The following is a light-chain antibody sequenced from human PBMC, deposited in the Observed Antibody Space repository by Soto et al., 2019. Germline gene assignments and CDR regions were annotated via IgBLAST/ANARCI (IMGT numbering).Light chain of an antibody. CDR3: QQYDSLPYT. V-gene: IGKV1-33*01. J-gene: IGKJ2*01. CDR2: DAS. Sequence: DIQMTQSPSSLSASVGDRVTITCQASQDISNYFNWYQQKPGKAPKLLLYDASNLETGVPSRFSGSGSGTDFTLTISSLQPEDIATYYCQQYDSLPYTFGQGTKLEVK. CDR1: QDISNY.